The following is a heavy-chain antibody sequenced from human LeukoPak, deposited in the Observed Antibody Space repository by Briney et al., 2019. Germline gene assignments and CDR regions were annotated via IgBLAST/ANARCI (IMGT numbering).Heavy chain of an antibody. D-gene: IGHD3-10*02. CDR2: ISGSGGST. CDR3: ARGTMFPYYFDY. V-gene: IGHV3-23*01. CDR1: GFTFSSYG. J-gene: IGHJ4*02. Sequence: GGSLRLSCAASGFTFSSYGMSWVRQAPGKGLEWVSAISGSGGSTYYADSVKGRFTISRDNAKNSLYLQMNSLRAEDTAVYYCARGTMFPYYFDYWGQGTLVTVSS.